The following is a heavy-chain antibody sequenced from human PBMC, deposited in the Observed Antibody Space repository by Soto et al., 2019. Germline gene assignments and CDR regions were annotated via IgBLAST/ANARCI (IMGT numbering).Heavy chain of an antibody. CDR1: GGSISSYY. CDR2: IYYSGST. Sequence: QVQLQESGPGLVKSSETLSLTCTVAGGSISSYYWSWIRQPPGKGLEWIGYIYYSGSTNYNPSLKSRVTISVDTSKNQFYLKLSSVTAADTDVYYCARHYCSGDRCYYFDYWGQGTLLTVSS. V-gene: IGHV4-59*08. CDR3: ARHYCSGDRCYYFDY. J-gene: IGHJ4*02. D-gene: IGHD2-15*01.